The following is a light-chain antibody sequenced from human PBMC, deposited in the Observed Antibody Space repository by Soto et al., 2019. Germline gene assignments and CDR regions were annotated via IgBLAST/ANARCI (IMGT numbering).Light chain of an antibody. CDR1: SSDVGGYNY. J-gene: IGLJ1*01. CDR2: DVS. CDR3: SSYTTGNSYV. Sequence: QSVLTQPASVSGSPGQSITISCTGTSSDVGGYNYVSWYQQHPGKAPKLMIYDVSNRPSGVSNRFSGSKSGNTASLTISGLQDEDEADYYCSSYTTGNSYVFGTGTKVTVL. V-gene: IGLV2-14*01.